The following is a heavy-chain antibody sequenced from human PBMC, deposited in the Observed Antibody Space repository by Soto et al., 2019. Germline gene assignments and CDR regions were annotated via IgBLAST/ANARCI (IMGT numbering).Heavy chain of an antibody. CDR3: ASGKWSLDY. CDR2: ISTSDYTT. J-gene: IGHJ4*02. Sequence: QVHLVASGGGLVKPGGSLSLSCVASGITLSDNYMTWIRQAPGKGLEWLSYISTSDYTTYYADSVKGRFTISRDNAKNSLYLQLNGLRVEDTAVYYCASGKWSLDYWGQGILVTVSS. CDR1: GITLSDNY. V-gene: IGHV3-11*01. D-gene: IGHD2-8*01.